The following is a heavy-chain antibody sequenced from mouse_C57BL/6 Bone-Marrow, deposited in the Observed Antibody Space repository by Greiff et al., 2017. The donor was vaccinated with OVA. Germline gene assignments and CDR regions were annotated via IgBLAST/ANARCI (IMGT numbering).Heavy chain of an antibody. CDR2: IWRGGST. Sequence: VQLVESGPGLVQPSQSLSITCTVSGFSLTSYGVHWVRQSPGKGLEWLGVIWRGGSTDYNAAFMSRLSITKDNSKSQVFFKMNSLQADDTAIYYCAKQGPRRGPWFAYWGQGTLVTVSA. CDR3: AKQGPRRGPWFAY. D-gene: IGHD3-3*01. CDR1: GFSLTSYG. J-gene: IGHJ3*01. V-gene: IGHV2-5*01.